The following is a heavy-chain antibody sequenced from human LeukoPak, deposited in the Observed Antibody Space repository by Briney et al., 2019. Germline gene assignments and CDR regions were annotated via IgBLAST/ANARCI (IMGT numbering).Heavy chain of an antibody. J-gene: IGHJ6*02. CDR3: ARGHYYFALDV. CDR1: GYTFTSYY. CDR2: INPNSGGP. V-gene: IGHV1-2*02. Sequence: GASVKVSCKASGYTFTSYYMNWVRQAPGQGLGWMGWINPNSGGPNYALKFQGRVTMTRDTSISTAYMELRRLISDDTAIYYCARGHYYFALDVWGHGTTVTVSS.